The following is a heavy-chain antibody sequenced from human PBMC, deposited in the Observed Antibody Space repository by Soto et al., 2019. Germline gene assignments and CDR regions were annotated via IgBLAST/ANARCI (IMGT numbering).Heavy chain of an antibody. J-gene: IGHJ1*01. CDR3: ARHNSSSWYRYFQH. Sequence: SVKVSCKASGGTFSSYAISWVRQAPGQGLEWMGGIIPIFGTANYAQKFQGRVTITADESTSTAYMELSSLRSEDTAMYYGARHNSSSWYRYFQHWGQGTLVTVSS. V-gene: IGHV1-69*13. CDR2: IIPIFGTA. CDR1: GGTFSSYA. D-gene: IGHD6-13*01.